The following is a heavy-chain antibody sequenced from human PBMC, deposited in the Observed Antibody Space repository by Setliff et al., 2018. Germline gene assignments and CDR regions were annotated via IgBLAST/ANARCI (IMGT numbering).Heavy chain of an antibody. CDR3: ARVPGGYGDYHAFDM. J-gene: IGHJ3*02. CDR1: GGSFSGYY. V-gene: IGHV4-34*12. CDR2: IIHSGST. D-gene: IGHD4-17*01. Sequence: SETLSLTCAVYGGSFSGYYWSWIRQPPGKRLEWIGEIIHSGSTNYNPSLKSRVTISMDTSKNQFSLKVSSVTAADTAVYYCARVPGGYGDYHAFDMWGQGTMVTVSS.